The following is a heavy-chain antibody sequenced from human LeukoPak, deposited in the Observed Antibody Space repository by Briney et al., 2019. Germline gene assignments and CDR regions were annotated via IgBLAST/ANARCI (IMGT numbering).Heavy chain of an antibody. CDR1: GGSISSYY. Sequence: SETLSLTCTVSGGSISSYYWSWIRQPAGKGLEWIGEINHSGSTNYNPSLKSRVTISVDTSKNQFSLKLSSVTVADTAVYYCARGYCTNGVCYLDYWGQGTLVTVSS. V-gene: IGHV4-34*01. D-gene: IGHD2-8*01. CDR2: INHSGST. CDR3: ARGYCTNGVCYLDY. J-gene: IGHJ4*02.